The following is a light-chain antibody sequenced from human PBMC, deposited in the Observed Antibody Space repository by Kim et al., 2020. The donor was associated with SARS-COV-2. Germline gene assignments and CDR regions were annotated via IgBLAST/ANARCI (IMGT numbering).Light chain of an antibody. CDR1: NMQNKN. J-gene: IGLJ3*02. CDR3: QVWDSGTWV. V-gene: IGLV3-9*01. Sequence: VALGQTARLTCGGNNMQNKNVNWYGKEPGQAPVLVMYKDSKRPSGIPERFSGSNSGNTATLSISRAQAGDEADYYCQVWDSGTWVFGGGTQLTVL. CDR2: KDS.